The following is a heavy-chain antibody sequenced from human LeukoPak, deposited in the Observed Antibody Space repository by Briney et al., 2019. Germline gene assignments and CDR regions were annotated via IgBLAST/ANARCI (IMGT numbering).Heavy chain of an antibody. V-gene: IGHV1-46*01. CDR1: GYTFTSHY. CDR3: ARDSGVYVAFDY. D-gene: IGHD2-8*01. Sequence: GASVTVSCTASGYTFTSHYMHWVRQAPGQGLEWMGIINPSGGSTSYAQKFQGRVTMTRDTSTSTVYMELSSLRSEDTAVYYCARDSGVYVAFDYWGQGTLVTVSS. J-gene: IGHJ4*02. CDR2: INPSGGST.